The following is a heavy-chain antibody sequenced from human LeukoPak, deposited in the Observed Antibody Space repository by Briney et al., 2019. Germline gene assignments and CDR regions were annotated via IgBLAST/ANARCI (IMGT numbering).Heavy chain of an antibody. Sequence: GGSLRLSCAASGFTFSNYGMHWVRQAPGKGLEGVAFIRFDGSNKFYADSVKGRFTISRDNSKNTLSLQMNSLRAEDAAVYYCAKEEAYFGSGSYIGHYMDVWGKGTTVTVSS. V-gene: IGHV3-30*02. CDR3: AKEEAYFGSGSYIGHYMDV. D-gene: IGHD3-10*01. CDR2: IRFDGSNK. J-gene: IGHJ6*03. CDR1: GFTFSNYG.